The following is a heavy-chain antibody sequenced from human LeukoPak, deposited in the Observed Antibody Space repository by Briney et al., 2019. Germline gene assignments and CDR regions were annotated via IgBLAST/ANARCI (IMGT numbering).Heavy chain of an antibody. CDR1: GFTFSSYG. CDR3: ARDFTMVRGSTSYYFDY. J-gene: IGHJ4*02. Sequence: PGGSLRLSCAASGFTFSSYGVHWVRQAPGKGLEWVAVIWYDGSNKYYADSVKGRFTISRDNSKNTLYLQMNSLRAEDTAVYYCARDFTMVRGSTSYYFDYWGQRTLVTVSS. CDR2: IWYDGSNK. V-gene: IGHV3-33*01. D-gene: IGHD3-10*01.